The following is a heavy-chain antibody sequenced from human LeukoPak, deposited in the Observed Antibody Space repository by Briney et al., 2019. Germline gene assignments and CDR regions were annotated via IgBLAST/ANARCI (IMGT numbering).Heavy chain of an antibody. D-gene: IGHD2/OR15-2a*01. Sequence: GGSLRLSCAASGFTFNNYAMHWVRQAPGKGLEWVAVISYDGRNEYYADSVKGRFTISRDNSKNTLYLQMHSLRAEDTAVYYCARDPTTWVGSRYFDYWGQGTLVTVSS. J-gene: IGHJ4*02. CDR3: ARDPTTWVGSRYFDY. CDR2: ISYDGRNE. V-gene: IGHV3-30*04. CDR1: GFTFNNYA.